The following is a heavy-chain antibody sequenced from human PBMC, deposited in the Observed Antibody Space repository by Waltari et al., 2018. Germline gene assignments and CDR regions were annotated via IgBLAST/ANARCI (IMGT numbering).Heavy chain of an antibody. Sequence: EVQLLESGGGLVQPGGSLRLSCSDSHFPFRTYARSWVRQAPGKGREGVSAISGSGGSTYYAESVKGRVTISRDNSKNTVDLQMNSLRAEDTAVYYCAKDSIGDDWGQGTLVTVSS. V-gene: IGHV3-23*01. CDR2: ISGSGGST. J-gene: IGHJ4*02. D-gene: IGHD3-22*01. CDR1: HFPFRTYA. CDR3: AKDSIGDD.